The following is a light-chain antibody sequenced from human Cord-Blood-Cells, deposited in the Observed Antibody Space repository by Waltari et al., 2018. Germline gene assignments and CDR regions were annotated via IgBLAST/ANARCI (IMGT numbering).Light chain of an antibody. J-gene: IGLJ2*01. CDR3: SSYTSSSTLV. Sequence: QPALTQPASVSGSPGQSITISCTGTSSNVGGYNDVSWYQQHPGKAPKLMIYEVSNRPSGVSNRFSGSKSGNTASLTISGLQAEDEADYYCSSYTSSSTLVFGGGTKLTVL. CDR1: SSNVGGYND. V-gene: IGLV2-14*01. CDR2: EVS.